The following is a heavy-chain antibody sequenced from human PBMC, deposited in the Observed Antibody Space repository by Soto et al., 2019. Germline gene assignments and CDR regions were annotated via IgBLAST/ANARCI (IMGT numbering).Heavy chain of an antibody. CDR2: IYYSGST. J-gene: IGHJ5*02. Sequence: SETLSLTCTVSGGSISSSSYYWGWIRQPPGKGLEWFGSIYYSGSTYYNPSLKSRVTISVDTSKNQFSLKLSSVTAADTAVYYCARHVRDYDILTGYYFNNWFDPWGQGTLVTVSS. D-gene: IGHD3-9*01. V-gene: IGHV4-39*01. CDR3: ARHVRDYDILTGYYFNNWFDP. CDR1: GGSISSSSYY.